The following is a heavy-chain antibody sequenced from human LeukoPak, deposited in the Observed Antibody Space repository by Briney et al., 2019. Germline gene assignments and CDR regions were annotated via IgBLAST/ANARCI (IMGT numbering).Heavy chain of an antibody. CDR3: AKHDSNDLRHDY. D-gene: IGHD2-15*01. V-gene: IGHV3-53*01. CDR1: GFIVSGNY. CDR2: IYTVGST. J-gene: IGHJ4*02. Sequence: PGGSLRLSCAASGFIVSGNYMNWVRQAPGKGLEWVSVIYTVGSTYYADSVKGRFTISRDNSKNTLYLQMNSLRAEDTAVYYCAKHDSNDLRHDYWGQGTLVTVSS.